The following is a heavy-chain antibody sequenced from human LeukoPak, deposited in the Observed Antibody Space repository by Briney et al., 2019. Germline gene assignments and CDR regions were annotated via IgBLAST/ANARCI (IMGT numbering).Heavy chain of an antibody. CDR1: GFTFSSYA. Sequence: GGSLRLSCAASGFTFSSYAMSWVRQAPGKGLEWVSSISGSGGSTYYADSVKGRFTISRENSKNTLYLQMNSLRAEDTAVYYCAKDAPAPLGRPLVTALGDYWGQGTLVTVSS. CDR2: ISGSGGST. CDR3: AKDAPAPLGRPLVTALGDY. D-gene: IGHD4-11*01. J-gene: IGHJ4*02. V-gene: IGHV3-23*01.